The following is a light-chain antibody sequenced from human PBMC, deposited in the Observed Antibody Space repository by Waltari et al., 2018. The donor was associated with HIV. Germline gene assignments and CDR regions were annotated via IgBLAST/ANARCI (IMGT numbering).Light chain of an antibody. CDR2: FAS. CDR3: QGGNGY. CDR1: QNIDNQ. Sequence: GDRVTITCRASQNIDNQMAWYQQKPGKAPNLLIYFASTLQRGVTSRFSGTGSGAEFTLTISSLQPDDFATYYCQGGNGYFGQGTKVEVK. J-gene: IGKJ2*01. V-gene: IGKV1-5*03.